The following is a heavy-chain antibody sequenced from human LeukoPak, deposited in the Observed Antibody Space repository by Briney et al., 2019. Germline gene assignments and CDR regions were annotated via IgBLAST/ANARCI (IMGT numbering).Heavy chain of an antibody. CDR2: INHSGST. Sequence: SETLSLTCAVYGGSFSGYYWSWIRQPPGKGLEWIGEINHSGSTNYNPSLKSRVTISVDKSKNQFSLKLSSVTAADTAVYYCARNRGGDYYYYYYMDVWGKGTTVTVSS. J-gene: IGHJ6*03. V-gene: IGHV4-34*01. D-gene: IGHD3-16*01. CDR3: ARNRGGDYYYYYYMDV. CDR1: GGSFSGYY.